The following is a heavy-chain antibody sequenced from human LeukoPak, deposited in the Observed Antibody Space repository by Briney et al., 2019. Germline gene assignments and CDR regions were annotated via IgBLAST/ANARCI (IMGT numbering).Heavy chain of an antibody. V-gene: IGHV1-18*01. CDR1: GYTFTNYG. J-gene: IGHJ4*02. Sequence: GASVKVSCKASGYTFTNYGVNWVRQAPGQGLEWMGWISAYNGNTEYAQKFQGRVTMTTDTSTNTAYMELRSLRSDDTAVYYCAREVDTAMALPDYWGQGTLVTVSS. CDR2: ISAYNGNT. CDR3: AREVDTAMALPDY. D-gene: IGHD5-18*01.